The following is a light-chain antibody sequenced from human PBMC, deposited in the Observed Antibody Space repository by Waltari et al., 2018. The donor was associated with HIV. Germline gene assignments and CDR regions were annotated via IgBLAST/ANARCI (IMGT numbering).Light chain of an antibody. Sequence: QSVLTQPPSASGTAGQRVTISCSGTSSNIGSNTVNWYQQLPGTAPKLRIYHNSQRPSWGPDRFSGSTSGTSASLAISGLQSEDEADYYCAAWDDSVNGLVFGGGTKLTV. CDR3: AAWDDSVNGLV. V-gene: IGLV1-44*01. CDR1: SSNIGSNT. CDR2: HNS. J-gene: IGLJ3*02.